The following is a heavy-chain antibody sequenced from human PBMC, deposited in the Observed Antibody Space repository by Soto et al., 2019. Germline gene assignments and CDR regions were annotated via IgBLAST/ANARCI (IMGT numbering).Heavy chain of an antibody. V-gene: IGHV3-30*18. Sequence: QVQLVESGGGVVQPGRSLRLSCAASGFTFSSYGMHWVRQAPGKGLEWVAVISYDGSNKYYADSVKGRFTISRDNSKNTLYLQMNSLRAEDTAVYYCAKDYAAGPHRWFDPWGQGTLVTVSS. D-gene: IGHD6-13*01. CDR2: ISYDGSNK. J-gene: IGHJ5*02. CDR3: AKDYAAGPHRWFDP. CDR1: GFTFSSYG.